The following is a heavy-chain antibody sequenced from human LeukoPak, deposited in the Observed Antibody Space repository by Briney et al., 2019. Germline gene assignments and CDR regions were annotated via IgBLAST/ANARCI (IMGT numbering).Heavy chain of an antibody. V-gene: IGHV1-46*01. CDR1: GYTFTSYY. CDR2: INPSGGST. Sequence: ASVKVSCKASGYTFTSYYMHWVRQAPGQGLEWMGIINPSGGSTSYAQKFQGRVTMTRDMSTSTVYMELRSLRSEDTAVYYCARMPLSSIATRGFDFWGQGTLVTVSS. D-gene: IGHD6-6*01. J-gene: IGHJ4*02. CDR3: ARMPLSSIATRGFDF.